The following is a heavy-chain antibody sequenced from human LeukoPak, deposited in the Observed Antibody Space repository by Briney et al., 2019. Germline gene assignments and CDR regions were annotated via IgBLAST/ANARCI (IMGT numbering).Heavy chain of an antibody. Sequence: PGGSLRLSCAASGFSFSSYEMNWVRRTPGKGLEWLSYISDSGSTIYYADSVKGRFTISRDNAKNSLYLQMNSLRAEDTAVYYCARNLDFDSSGDPFDYWGQGTLVTVSS. CDR2: ISDSGSTI. CDR3: ARNLDFDSSGDPFDY. V-gene: IGHV3-48*03. J-gene: IGHJ4*02. CDR1: GFSFSSYE. D-gene: IGHD3-22*01.